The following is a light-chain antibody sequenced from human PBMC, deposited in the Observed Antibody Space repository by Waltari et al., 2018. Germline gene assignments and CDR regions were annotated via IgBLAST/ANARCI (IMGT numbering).Light chain of an antibody. V-gene: IGLV1-47*01. CDR2: RNN. CDR3: AAWDDSLSGWV. J-gene: IGLJ3*02. Sequence: QSVLTQPPSASGTPGQRVTISCSGSSSNIGSNYVYWYQQLPGTAPKLLIYRNNQRPSGVPDRFSGSKSCTSAPLAISGLRSEDEADYYCAAWDDSLSGWVFGGGIKLTVL. CDR1: SSNIGSNY.